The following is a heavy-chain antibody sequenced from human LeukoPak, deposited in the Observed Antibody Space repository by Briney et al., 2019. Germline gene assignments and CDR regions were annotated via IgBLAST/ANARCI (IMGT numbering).Heavy chain of an antibody. D-gene: IGHD2-2*01. V-gene: IGHV4-31*03. J-gene: IGHJ6*02. Sequence: SQTLSLTCTVSVGSISSGGYYLSWIRQHPGKGLEWIGYIYYSGSTYYNPSLKSRVTISVDTSKNQFSLKLSSVTAADTAVYYCASISSTRAPYYYGMDVWGQGTTVTVSS. CDR1: VGSISSGGYY. CDR3: ASISSTRAPYYYGMDV. CDR2: IYYSGST.